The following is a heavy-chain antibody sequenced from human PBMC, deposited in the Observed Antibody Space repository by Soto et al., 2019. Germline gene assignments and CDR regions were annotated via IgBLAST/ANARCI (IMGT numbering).Heavy chain of an antibody. CDR3: ASSEYYYDSSGYYVTDAFDI. CDR2: ISYDGSNK. J-gene: IGHJ3*02. Sequence: AGGSLRLSCAASGFTFSSYAMHWVRQAPGKGLEWVAVISYDGSNKYYADSVKGRFTISRDNSKNTLYLQMNSLRAEDTAVYYCASSEYYYDSSGYYVTDAFDIWGQGTMVTVSS. CDR1: GFTFSSYA. V-gene: IGHV3-30-3*01. D-gene: IGHD3-22*01.